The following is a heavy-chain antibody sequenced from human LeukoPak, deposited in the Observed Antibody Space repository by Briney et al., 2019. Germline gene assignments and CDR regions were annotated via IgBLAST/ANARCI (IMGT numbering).Heavy chain of an antibody. Sequence: PSETLSLTCTASGYSISSGYYWGGIRQSPRKGLEGFGSSYNSGSTYYNPSLRSRVTISIDKSNNQFSLKVTSLTAADTAGYYCASTTVRTCYWGEGTLLTVSS. CDR2: SYNSGST. CDR3: ASTTVRTCY. J-gene: IGHJ4*02. V-gene: IGHV4-38-2*02. CDR1: GYSISSGYY. D-gene: IGHD4-17*01.